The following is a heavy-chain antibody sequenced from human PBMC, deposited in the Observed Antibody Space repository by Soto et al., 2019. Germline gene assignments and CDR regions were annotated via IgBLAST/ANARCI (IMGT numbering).Heavy chain of an antibody. J-gene: IGHJ5*02. D-gene: IGHD3-22*01. V-gene: IGHV3-21*01. CDR3: ARDYYDSSGYYSWFDP. CDR2: ISSSSYI. Sequence: GGSLRLSCAASGFTFSSYSMNWVRQAPGKGLEWVSSISSSSYIYYADSVKGRFTISRDNAKNSLYLQMNSLRAEDTAVYYCARDYYDSSGYYSWFDPWGQGTLVTVS. CDR1: GFTFSSYS.